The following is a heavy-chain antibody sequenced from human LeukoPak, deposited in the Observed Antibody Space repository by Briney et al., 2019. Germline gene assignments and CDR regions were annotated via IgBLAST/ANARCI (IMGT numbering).Heavy chain of an antibody. D-gene: IGHD2-2*01. CDR2: IYHSGST. CDR1: GYSISSGYY. CDR3: ARQGDYIVVVPAAIVVDY. V-gene: IGHV4-38-2*01. Sequence: PSETLSLXCAVSGYSISSGYYWGWIRQPPGKGLEWIGSIYHSGSTYYNPSLKSRVTISVDTSKNQFSLKLSSVTAADTAVYYCARQGDYIVVVPAAIVVDYWGQGTLVTVSS. J-gene: IGHJ4*02.